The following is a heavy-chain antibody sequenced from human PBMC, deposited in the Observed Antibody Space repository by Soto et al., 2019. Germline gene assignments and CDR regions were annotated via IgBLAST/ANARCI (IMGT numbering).Heavy chain of an antibody. CDR2: IDPSDSYT. J-gene: IGHJ6*02. V-gene: IGHV5-10-1*01. Sequence: ESLKISCKGSGYSFTSYWISWVRQMPGKGLEWMGRIDPSDSYTNYSPSFQGHVTISADKSISTAYLQWSSLKASDTAMYYCARLTGYCSSTSCPGGYYYGMDVWGQGTTVTVSS. CDR1: GYSFTSYW. D-gene: IGHD2-2*01. CDR3: ARLTGYCSSTSCPGGYYYGMDV.